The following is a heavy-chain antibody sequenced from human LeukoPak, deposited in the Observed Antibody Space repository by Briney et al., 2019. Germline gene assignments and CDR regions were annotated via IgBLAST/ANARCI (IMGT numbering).Heavy chain of an antibody. CDR1: GRSISSHY. V-gene: IGHV4-59*11. Sequence: PSETLSLTCSVSGRSISSHYWRWIPQPPAKGLEWIGYIYYSGSTNYNPSLKSRVTISVETSKTQFSLKLRSVTAADTAGYYCASGGSSSWYGYYYYYMDVWGKGTTVTVS. J-gene: IGHJ6*03. D-gene: IGHD6-13*01. CDR2: IYYSGST. CDR3: ASGGSSSWYGYYYYYMDV.